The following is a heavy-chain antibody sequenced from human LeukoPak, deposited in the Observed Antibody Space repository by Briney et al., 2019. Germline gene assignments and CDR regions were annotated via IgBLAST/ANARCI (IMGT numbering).Heavy chain of an antibody. D-gene: IGHD3-9*01. J-gene: IGHJ4*02. CDR1: GYTFTGYY. V-gene: IGHV1-2*02. CDR3: ARDATLYYDILTGYQIDY. Sequence: ASVKVSCKASGYTFTGYYMHWVRQAPGQGLEWMGWINPNSGGTNYAQKFQGRVTMTRDTSISTAYMELSRLRSDDTAVYYCARDATLYYDILTGYQIDYWGQGILVTVSS. CDR2: INPNSGGT.